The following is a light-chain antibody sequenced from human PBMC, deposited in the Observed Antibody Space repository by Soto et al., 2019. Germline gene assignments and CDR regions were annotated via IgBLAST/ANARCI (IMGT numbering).Light chain of an antibody. J-gene: IGKJ1*01. CDR2: DAS. Sequence: EIVLTQSPGTLSVSPGERATLSFRASQSVDSNLAWYQQKPGQPPRLLIYDASTRATGIPARISGSGSGTEFTLTISSLQSEDFAVYYCQQYNNWRTFGQGTKVDIK. CDR1: QSVDSN. V-gene: IGKV3-15*01. CDR3: QQYNNWRT.